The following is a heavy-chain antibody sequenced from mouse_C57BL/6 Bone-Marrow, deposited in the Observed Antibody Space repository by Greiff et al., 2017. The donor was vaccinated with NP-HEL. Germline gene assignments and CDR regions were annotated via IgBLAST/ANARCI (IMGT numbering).Heavy chain of an antibody. CDR3: AVLTPWFAY. V-gene: IGHV1-50*01. J-gene: IGHJ3*01. CDR2: IDPSDSYT. Sequence: VQLQQPGAELVKPGASVKLSCKASGYTFTSYWMQWVKQRPGQGLEWIGEIDPSDSYTNYNQKFKGKATLTVDTSSSTAYMQLSSLTSEDSAVYYCAVLTPWFAYWGQGTLVTVSA. CDR1: GYTFTSYW.